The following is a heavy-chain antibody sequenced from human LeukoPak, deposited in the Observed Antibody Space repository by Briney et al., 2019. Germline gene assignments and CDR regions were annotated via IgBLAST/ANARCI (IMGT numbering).Heavy chain of an antibody. D-gene: IGHD5/OR15-5a*01. CDR2: IKGDGSET. CDR1: GFMFSSYW. Sequence: QAGGSLRLSCAASGFMFSSYWMSWVRQAPEKGLEWVANIKGDGSETYYLDSVKGRFTISRDNTKSSLYLQMNSLRDEDTAVYYCARWRSAIIVAGFDPWGQGTLVTVSS. V-gene: IGHV3-7*01. J-gene: IGHJ5*02. CDR3: ARWRSAIIVAGFDP.